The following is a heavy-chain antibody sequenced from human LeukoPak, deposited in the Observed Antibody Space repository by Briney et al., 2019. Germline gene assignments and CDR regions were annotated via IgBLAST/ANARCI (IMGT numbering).Heavy chain of an antibody. Sequence: GGSLRLSCAASGFTFSSYAMSWVRQAPGKGLEWVSAISGSGGSTYYADSVKGRFTISRDNAKNSLYLQMNSLKAEDTAVYYCARDFKQPGYWGQGTLVTVSS. D-gene: IGHD6-13*01. J-gene: IGHJ4*02. CDR1: GFTFSSYA. V-gene: IGHV3-23*01. CDR3: ARDFKQPGY. CDR2: ISGSGGST.